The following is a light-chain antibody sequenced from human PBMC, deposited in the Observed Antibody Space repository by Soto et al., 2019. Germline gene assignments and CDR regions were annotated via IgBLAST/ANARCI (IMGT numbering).Light chain of an antibody. V-gene: IGKV2-28*01. Sequence: DIVMTPSPLYLPATPGEPASISCRSSQSLLHSNGYNFLAWYLQKPGQSPQLLIYMGSNRASGVPDRFSGSGSGTDFTLKISRVEAEDVGVYYCMQALQTPRTFGQGTKVEIK. J-gene: IGKJ1*01. CDR3: MQALQTPRT. CDR2: MGS. CDR1: QSLLHSNGYNF.